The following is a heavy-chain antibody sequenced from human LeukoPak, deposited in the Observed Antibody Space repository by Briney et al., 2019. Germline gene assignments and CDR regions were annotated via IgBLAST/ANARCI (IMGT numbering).Heavy chain of an antibody. D-gene: IGHD2-2*01. J-gene: IGHJ4*02. Sequence: PGGSLRVSCAASGFTFSRVWMSCVRQAPGKGLEWVANINQAGSEKYYVDSVKGRFTISRDNAKNSLYLLMNSLRAEDTAVYYCASASPAADYWGQGTLVTVSS. V-gene: IGHV3-7*01. CDR1: GFTFSRVW. CDR2: INQAGSEK. CDR3: ASASPAADY.